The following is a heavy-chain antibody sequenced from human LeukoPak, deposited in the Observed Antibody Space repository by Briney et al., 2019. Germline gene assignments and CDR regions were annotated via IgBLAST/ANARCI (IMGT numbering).Heavy chain of an antibody. V-gene: IGHV1-8*03. J-gene: IGHJ3*02. CDR3: AKARWGGYCSSSNCDGFDI. Sequence: ASVKVSCKASGYTFSRYDINWVRQATGQGLEWMGWMNPNSGDTGYAQKFQGRVTITRNTSISTAYMELSSLRSEDTAVYYCAKARWGGYCSSSNCDGFDIWGQGTMVTVSS. CDR1: GYTFSRYD. D-gene: IGHD2-2*01. CDR2: MNPNSGDT.